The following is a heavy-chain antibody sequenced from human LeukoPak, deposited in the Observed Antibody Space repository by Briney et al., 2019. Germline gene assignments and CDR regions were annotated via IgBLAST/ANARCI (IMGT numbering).Heavy chain of an antibody. Sequence: GGSLRLSCAASGSTFSSLVMSWFRQTPEKGLEWVSSINGRGSDTHYADSVKGRFTISRDNSKDTLYLQMNSLRTEDTAIYYCGKEVGGSGTYYLHYWGQGTLVTVSS. V-gene: IGHV3-23*01. J-gene: IGHJ4*02. D-gene: IGHD3-10*01. CDR3: GKEVGGSGTYYLHY. CDR1: GSTFSSLV. CDR2: INGRGSDT.